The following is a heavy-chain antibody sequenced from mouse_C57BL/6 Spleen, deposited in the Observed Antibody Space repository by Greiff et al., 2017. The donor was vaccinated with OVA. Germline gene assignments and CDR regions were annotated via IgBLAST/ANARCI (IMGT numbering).Heavy chain of an antibody. V-gene: IGHV1-47*01. J-gene: IGHJ4*01. Sequence: VQLQESGAELVKPGASVKMSCKASGYTFTTYPIEWMKQNHGKSLEWIGNFHPYNDDTKYNEKFKGKATLTVEKSSSTVYLELSRLTSDDSAVYYCARGSYYSNYEEGMDYWGQGTSVTVSS. CDR1: GYTFTTYP. D-gene: IGHD2-5*01. CDR2: FHPYNDDT. CDR3: ARGSYYSNYEEGMDY.